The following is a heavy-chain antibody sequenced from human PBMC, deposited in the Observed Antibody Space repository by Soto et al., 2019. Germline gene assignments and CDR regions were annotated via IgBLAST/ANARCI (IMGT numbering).Heavy chain of an antibody. CDR3: AKDSIRRSFSMSSTRARDAFDI. J-gene: IGHJ3*02. Sequence: GGSLRLSCEASGFTFSGFDMHWVRKPTGKGLEWVSSIGTAGDTYYSVSVKGRFTISRDNAKNSLSLQMNSLRAEDTALYYCAKDSIRRSFSMSSTRARDAFDIWGQGTMVTVSS. CDR1: GFTFSGFD. V-gene: IGHV3-13*01. D-gene: IGHD3-3*02. CDR2: IGTAGDT.